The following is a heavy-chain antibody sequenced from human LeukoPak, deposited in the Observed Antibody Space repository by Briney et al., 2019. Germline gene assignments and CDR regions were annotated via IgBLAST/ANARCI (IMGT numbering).Heavy chain of an antibody. D-gene: IGHD6-13*01. Sequence: GRSLRLSCAASGFTFSSYEMNWVRQAPGKGLEWVSYINSSGSTIYYADSVKGRFTISRDNAKTSLYLQMNSLRAEDTAVYYCAREEQQLADYWGQGTLVTASS. CDR1: GFTFSSYE. CDR2: INSSGSTI. CDR3: AREEQQLADY. J-gene: IGHJ4*02. V-gene: IGHV3-48*03.